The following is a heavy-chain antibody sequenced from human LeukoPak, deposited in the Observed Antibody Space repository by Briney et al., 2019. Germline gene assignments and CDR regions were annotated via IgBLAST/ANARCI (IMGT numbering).Heavy chain of an antibody. CDR3: AREKSDFWVGYPYNNWFDP. CDR2: IWYDGSNK. Sequence: GRSLRLSCAASGFTFSNYGMHWVRQAPGKGLEWVAVIWYDGSNKLYADSVKGRFSVSRDNSMDTLYLQMNSLRAEDTAVYYCAREKSDFWVGYPYNNWFDPWGQGTLVTVSS. CDR1: GFTFSNYG. V-gene: IGHV3-33*01. J-gene: IGHJ5*02. D-gene: IGHD3-3*01.